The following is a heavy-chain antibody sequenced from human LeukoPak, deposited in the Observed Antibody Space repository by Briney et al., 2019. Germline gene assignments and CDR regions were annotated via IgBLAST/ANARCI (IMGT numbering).Heavy chain of an antibody. CDR3: ASYFPRQWLVGYFDY. Sequence: PSETLSLTCAVYGGSFSGYYWSWIRQPPGKGLEWIGEINHSGSTNYNPSLKSRVTISVDTSKNQFSLKLSSVTAEDTAVYYCASYFPRQWLVGYFDYWGQGTLVTVSS. CDR2: INHSGST. V-gene: IGHV4-34*01. J-gene: IGHJ4*02. D-gene: IGHD6-19*01. CDR1: GGSFSGYY.